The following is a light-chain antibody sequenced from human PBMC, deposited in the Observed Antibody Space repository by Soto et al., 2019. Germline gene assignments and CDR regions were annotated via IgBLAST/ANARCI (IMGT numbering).Light chain of an antibody. J-gene: IGKJ5*01. CDR1: HSVTTH. CDR2: DAS. V-gene: IGKV3-11*01. Sequence: EIVLTQSPDTLSLSPGERATLSCWASHSVTTHLAWFQQRPGQTPRLLIYDASTRAPGIPARFSGRGSGADFTFTISSLEPEDFAVYYCQQRSDSITFGQGTRLEIK. CDR3: QQRSDSIT.